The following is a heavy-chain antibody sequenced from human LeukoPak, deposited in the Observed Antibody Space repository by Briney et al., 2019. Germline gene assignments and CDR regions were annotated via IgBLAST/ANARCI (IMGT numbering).Heavy chain of an antibody. V-gene: IGHV4-59*01. Sequence: SETLSLTCAVYGGSFSGYYWSWIRQPPGKGLEWIGYIYYSGSTNYNPSLKSRVTISVDTSKNQFSLKLSSVTAADTAVYYCARNYDFWSGYLYYYYGMDVWGQGTTVTVSS. J-gene: IGHJ6*02. CDR1: GGSFSGYY. CDR2: IYYSGST. D-gene: IGHD3-3*01. CDR3: ARNYDFWSGYLYYYYGMDV.